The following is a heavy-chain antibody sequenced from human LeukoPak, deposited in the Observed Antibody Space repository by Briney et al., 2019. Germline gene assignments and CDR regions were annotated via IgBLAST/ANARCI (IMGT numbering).Heavy chain of an antibody. J-gene: IGHJ5*02. Sequence: SETLSLTCAVSGGSISSSNWWSWVRQPPGKGLEWIGEIYHSGSTNYNPSLESRVTISVDKSKNQFSLKLSSVTAADTAVYYCARKQLAGWFDPWGQGTLVTVSS. CDR2: IYHSGST. V-gene: IGHV4-4*02. CDR1: GGSISSSNW. D-gene: IGHD3-3*02. CDR3: ARKQLAGWFDP.